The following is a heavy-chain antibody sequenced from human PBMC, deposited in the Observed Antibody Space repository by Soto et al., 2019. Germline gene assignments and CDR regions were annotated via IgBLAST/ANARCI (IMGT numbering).Heavy chain of an antibody. J-gene: IGHJ3*02. D-gene: IGHD3-16*01. CDR2: IYWDDDK. CDR1: GFSLSTSGVG. CDR3: AHLTSWGEGAPFDI. V-gene: IGHV2-5*02. Sequence: QITLKESGPTLVKPTQTLTLTCIFSGFSLSTSGVGVGWIRHPPGKALEWLAVIYWDDDKRYSPSLKSRVTTTRDTSKHPVVFTTTNMDPEDTGTFYCAHLTSWGEGAPFDIWGQGTKVTVSS.